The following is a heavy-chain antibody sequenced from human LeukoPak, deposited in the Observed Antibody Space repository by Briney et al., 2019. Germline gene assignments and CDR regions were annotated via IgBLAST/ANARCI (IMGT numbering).Heavy chain of an antibody. D-gene: IGHD4-17*01. CDR3: AKDMGGGTVTTPYFDY. Sequence: GGSLRLSCAASGFTFDDYAMHWVRHAPGKGLEWVPGISWNSGSIGYADSVKGRFTISRDNAKNSLYLQMNSLRAEDTALYYCAKDMGGGTVTTPYFDYWGQGTLVTVSS. V-gene: IGHV3-9*01. J-gene: IGHJ4*02. CDR1: GFTFDDYA. CDR2: ISWNSGSI.